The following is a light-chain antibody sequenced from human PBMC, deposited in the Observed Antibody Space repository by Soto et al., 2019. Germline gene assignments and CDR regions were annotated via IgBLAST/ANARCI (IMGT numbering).Light chain of an antibody. J-gene: IGKJ1*01. CDR3: QQYGSSPRT. CDR1: HIVSSGY. CDR2: DAA. Sequence: DIVLTQSPCTLSLSRRERATLSFRASHIVSSGYLAWYQQKPGQAPRLLIYDAASRATGIPDRFSGSGSGTDFTLTISRLEPEDFAVYYCQQYGSSPRTFGQGTKVDIK. V-gene: IGKV3-20*01.